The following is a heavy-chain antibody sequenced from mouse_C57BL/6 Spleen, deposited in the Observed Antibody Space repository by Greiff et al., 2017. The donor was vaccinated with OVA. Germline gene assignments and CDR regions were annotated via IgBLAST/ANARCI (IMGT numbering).Heavy chain of an antibody. J-gene: IGHJ4*01. V-gene: IGHV1-50*01. D-gene: IGHD3-3*01. CDR2: IDPSDSYT. CDR3: ARSRADYFYAMDY. CDR1: GYTFTSYW. Sequence: QVQLKQPGAELVKPGASVKLSCKASGYTFTSYWMQWVKQRPGQGLEWIGEIDPSDSYTNYNQKIKGKATLTVDTSSITAYMQLSSLTSEDSAVYYCARSRADYFYAMDYWGQGTSVTVSS.